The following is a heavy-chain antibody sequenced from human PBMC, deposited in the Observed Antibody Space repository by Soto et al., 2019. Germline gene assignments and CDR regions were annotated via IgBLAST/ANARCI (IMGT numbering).Heavy chain of an antibody. CDR2: IYYRGST. Sequence: SETLSLTCTVSGGSISSSSHYWGWIRQSPGKGLEWIGSIYYRGSTHYNPSLKSRGTISVDTSKNQFSLKLNSVTAADTAVYFCARIWVGYCSAGSCYSFYYMDVWGKGTTVS. D-gene: IGHD2-15*01. V-gene: IGHV4-39*01. J-gene: IGHJ6*03. CDR3: ARIWVGYCSAGSCYSFYYMDV. CDR1: GGSISSSSHY.